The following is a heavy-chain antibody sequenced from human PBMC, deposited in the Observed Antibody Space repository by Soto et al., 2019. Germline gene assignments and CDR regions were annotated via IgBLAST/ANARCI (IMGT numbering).Heavy chain of an antibody. V-gene: IGHV1-3*05. J-gene: IGHJ4*02. CDR2: INAGNGNT. Sequence: QGQLLQSGAEEKKPGASVKVSCKASGYTFTSYAMHWVRQAPGQRLEWMGWINAGNGNTKYSQKFQGRVTITRDTSASTAYMERSSLRSEDTAVYYCARGVAPYYFDYWGQGTLVTVSS. CDR3: ARGVAPYYFDY. D-gene: IGHD2-15*01. CDR1: GYTFTSYA.